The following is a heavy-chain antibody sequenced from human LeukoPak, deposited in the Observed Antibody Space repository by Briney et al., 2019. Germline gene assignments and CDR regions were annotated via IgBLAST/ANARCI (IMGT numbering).Heavy chain of an antibody. J-gene: IGHJ5*02. CDR3: ARDYVLAAAGDNWFDP. Sequence: PSETLSLTCTVSGGSISSYYWSWIRQPPGKGLEWIGYIYYSGSTNYNPSLKSRVTISVDTSKNQFSLKLSSVTAVDTAVYYCARDYVLAAAGDNWFDPWGQGTLVTVSS. CDR2: IYYSGST. V-gene: IGHV4-59*01. CDR1: GGSISSYY. D-gene: IGHD6-13*01.